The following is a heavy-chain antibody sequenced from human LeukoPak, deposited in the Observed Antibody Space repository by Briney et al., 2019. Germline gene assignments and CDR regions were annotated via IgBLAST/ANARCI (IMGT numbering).Heavy chain of an antibody. Sequence: GGSLRLSCAASGFTFSSYGMHWVRQAPGKGLEWVAVISYDGSNKYYADSVKGRFTISRDNSKNTLYLQMNSLRAEDTAVYYCAKGAAAGPTTRYYFDYWGQGTLVTVSS. CDR2: ISYDGSNK. D-gene: IGHD6-13*01. V-gene: IGHV3-30*18. CDR3: AKGAAAGPTTRYYFDY. CDR1: GFTFSSYG. J-gene: IGHJ4*02.